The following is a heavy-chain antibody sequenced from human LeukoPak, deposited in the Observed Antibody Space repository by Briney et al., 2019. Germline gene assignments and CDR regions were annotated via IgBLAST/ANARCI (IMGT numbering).Heavy chain of an antibody. CDR2: IYYSGST. J-gene: IGHJ6*03. Sequence: SETLSLTCTVSGGSVSSSSYHWGWIRQPPGKGLEWIGYIYYSGSTNYNPSLKSRVTISVDTSKNQFSLKLSSVTAADTAVYYCARGLFSATGYYYYMDVWGKGTTVTISS. CDR1: GGSVSSSSYH. CDR3: ARGLFSATGYYYYMDV. D-gene: IGHD5-12*01. V-gene: IGHV4-61*01.